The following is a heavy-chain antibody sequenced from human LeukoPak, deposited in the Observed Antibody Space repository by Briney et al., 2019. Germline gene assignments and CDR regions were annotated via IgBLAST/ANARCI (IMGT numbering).Heavy chain of an antibody. D-gene: IGHD1-26*01. Sequence: SETLSLTCTVSGGSVSSGSYYWGWLRQPPGTGLEWIGSIYYSGSTYYNPSLQSRVTISIDRPRNHFSLKLSSVTAADTAMYYCARVVGATSHDTFDVWGQGTLVTVSS. CDR2: IYYSGST. V-gene: IGHV4-39*02. J-gene: IGHJ3*01. CDR1: GGSVSSGSYY. CDR3: ARVVGATSHDTFDV.